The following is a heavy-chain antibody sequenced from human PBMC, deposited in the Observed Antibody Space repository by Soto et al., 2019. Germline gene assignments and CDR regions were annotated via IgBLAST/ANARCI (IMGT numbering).Heavy chain of an antibody. Sequence: SETLSLTCTVSGGSISSSSYYWGWIRQPPGKGLEWIGSIYYSGSTYYNPSLKSRVTISVDTSKNQFSLKLSSVTAADTAVYYRARRVYSSHFDYWGQGTLVTVSS. CDR2: IYYSGST. CDR3: ARRVYSSHFDY. J-gene: IGHJ4*02. V-gene: IGHV4-39*01. D-gene: IGHD5-18*01. CDR1: GGSISSSSYY.